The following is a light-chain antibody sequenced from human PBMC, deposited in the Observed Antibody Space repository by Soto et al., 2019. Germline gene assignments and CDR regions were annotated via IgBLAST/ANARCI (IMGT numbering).Light chain of an antibody. CDR1: SSNIGGNS. V-gene: IGLV1-51*01. CDR3: GSWDSSLSAYV. J-gene: IGLJ1*01. Sequence: QSVLRQPPSVSAAPGQKFTISCSGSSSNIGGNSVSWYQQLPGTAPKLLIYDDNKRPSGIPDRFSGSKSGTSATLGITGFQTGDEADYYCGSWDSSLSAYVFGTGTKVTVL. CDR2: DDN.